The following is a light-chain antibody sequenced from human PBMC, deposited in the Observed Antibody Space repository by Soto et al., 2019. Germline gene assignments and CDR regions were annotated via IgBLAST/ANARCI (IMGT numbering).Light chain of an antibody. J-gene: IGKJ5*01. Sequence: EIVLTQSPATLSLSPGERATLSCRASQSVSSYLAWYQQKPGQAPRLLIYDASNRATGIPARFSGSGSGTDFTLTISSLEPEDFALDYCQQRDNWPITFGQGTRLEIK. CDR3: QQRDNWPIT. CDR1: QSVSSY. CDR2: DAS. V-gene: IGKV3-11*01.